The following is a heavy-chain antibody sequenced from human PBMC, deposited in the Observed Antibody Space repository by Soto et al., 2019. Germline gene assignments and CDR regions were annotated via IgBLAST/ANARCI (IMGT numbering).Heavy chain of an antibody. Sequence: SETLSLTCTVSGGSISSYYWSWIRQPPGKGLEWIGYIYYSGSTNYNPSLKSRVTISVDTSKNQFSLKLSSVTAADTAVYYCARARFALLMQLPVGYAFDIWGQGTMVTVSS. CDR3: ARARFALLMQLPVGYAFDI. J-gene: IGHJ3*02. D-gene: IGHD2-2*01. CDR2: IYYSGST. V-gene: IGHV4-59*01. CDR1: GGSISSYY.